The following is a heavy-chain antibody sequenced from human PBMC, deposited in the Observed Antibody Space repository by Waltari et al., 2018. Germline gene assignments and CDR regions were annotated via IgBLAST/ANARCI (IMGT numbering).Heavy chain of an antibody. CDR1: GFTFSSYS. J-gene: IGHJ3*02. V-gene: IGHV3-21*01. CDR2: ISSSSSYI. D-gene: IGHD6-19*01. CDR3: AISQYSSCRYDAFDI. Sequence: EVQLVESGGGLVKPGGSLRLSCAASGFTFSSYSMNWVRQAPGKGLEWVSPISSSSSYIYYAESVKGRFTISRDNANSSLYLQMNCLRAEDTAVYYCAISQYSSCRYDAFDIWGQVTMVTISS.